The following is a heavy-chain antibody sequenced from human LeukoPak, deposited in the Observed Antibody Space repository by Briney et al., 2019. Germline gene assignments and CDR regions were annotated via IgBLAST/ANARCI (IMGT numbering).Heavy chain of an antibody. Sequence: GASVKVSCKASGYTFTSYGISWVRQATGQGLEWMGWMNPNSGNTGYAQKFQGRVTMTRNTSISTAYMELSSLRSEDTAVYYCARGGYCTNGVCYTDYYYGMDVWGQGTTVTVSS. D-gene: IGHD2-8*01. CDR2: MNPNSGNT. J-gene: IGHJ6*02. CDR3: ARGGYCTNGVCYTDYYYGMDV. V-gene: IGHV1-8*02. CDR1: GYTFTSYG.